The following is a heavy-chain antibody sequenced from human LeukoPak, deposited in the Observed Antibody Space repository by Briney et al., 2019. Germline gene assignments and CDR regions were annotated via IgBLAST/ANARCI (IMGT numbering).Heavy chain of an antibody. J-gene: IGHJ4*02. CDR1: GFTFSSYG. CDR3: ARDSENSGYDFLGDY. V-gene: IGHV3-33*01. Sequence: PGGSLRLSCAASGFTFSSYGMHWVRQAPGKGLEGVAVIWYDGSNKYYADSVKGRFTISRDNSKNTLYLQMNSLRAEDTAVYYCARDSENSGYDFLGDYWGQGTLVTVSS. CDR2: IWYDGSNK. D-gene: IGHD5-12*01.